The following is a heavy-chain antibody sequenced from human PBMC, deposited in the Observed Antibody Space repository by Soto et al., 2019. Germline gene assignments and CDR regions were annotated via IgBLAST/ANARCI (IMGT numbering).Heavy chain of an antibody. Sequence: GGSLRLSCAACGLTFSSYGMQWVRQAPGKGLEWVAVISYDGSNKYYADSVKGRFTISRDNSKNTLYLQMNSLRAEDTAVYYCAKDRGRGVIPAPFDPWGQGTLVTVSS. V-gene: IGHV3-30*18. J-gene: IGHJ5*02. CDR3: AKDRGRGVIPAPFDP. D-gene: IGHD3-10*01. CDR2: ISYDGSNK. CDR1: GLTFSSYG.